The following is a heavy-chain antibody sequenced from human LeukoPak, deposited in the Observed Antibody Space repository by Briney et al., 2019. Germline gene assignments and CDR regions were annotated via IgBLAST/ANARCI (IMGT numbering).Heavy chain of an antibody. Sequence: GGSLRLSCAASGFTFSSYEMNWVRQAPGKGLEWVSYISSSGSTIYYADSVKGRFTISRDNAKNSLYLQMNNLRAEDTAVYYCARDRGVSDYGDYIENYYYGMDVWGQGTTVTVSS. CDR3: ARDRGVSDYGDYIENYYYGMDV. J-gene: IGHJ6*02. CDR1: GFTFSSYE. CDR2: ISSSGSTI. V-gene: IGHV3-48*03. D-gene: IGHD4-17*01.